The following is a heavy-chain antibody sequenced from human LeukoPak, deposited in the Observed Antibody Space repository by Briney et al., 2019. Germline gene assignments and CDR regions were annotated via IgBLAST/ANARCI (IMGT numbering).Heavy chain of an antibody. J-gene: IGHJ4*02. CDR1: AGSFGGYY. D-gene: IGHD3/OR15-3a*01. V-gene: IGHV4-34*01. Sequence: SETLSLTCVINAGSFGGYYWSWIRQPPGKGLEWIGEIDQSGTTNYNPSLKRRVAISIDTSKKQFSLTLTSMTAADTAVYYCARVPHYYFGYGYFDTWGQGTRVTVSS. CDR2: IDQSGTT. CDR3: ARVPHYYFGYGYFDT.